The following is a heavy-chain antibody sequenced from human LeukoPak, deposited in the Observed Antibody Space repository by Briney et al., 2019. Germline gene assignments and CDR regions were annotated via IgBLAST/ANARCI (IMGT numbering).Heavy chain of an antibody. CDR3: SKDAHSSSSTG. Sequence: GGSLRLSCAASGFTFSSYAMTWVRQALGKGLEWVSSISAGGYNTYYADSVRGRFTISRDKSKNTLYLQMNSLRAEDTAVYYCSKDAHSSSSTGWGQGTLVTVPS. CDR1: GFTFSSYA. V-gene: IGHV3-23*01. D-gene: IGHD6-13*01. J-gene: IGHJ4*02. CDR2: ISAGGYNT.